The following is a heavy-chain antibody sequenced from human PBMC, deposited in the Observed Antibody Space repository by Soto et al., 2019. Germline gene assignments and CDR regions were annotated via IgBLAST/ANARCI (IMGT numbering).Heavy chain of an antibody. CDR3: ARVTVAGTGYFDY. Sequence: PSETLSLTCAVSDYSITSGYYWGWIRQPPGKGLEWIGSTYHSGSTYYNPSLKGRVTISVDTSKNQFSLKLSSVTAADTAVYYCARVTVAGTGYFDYWGQGTLVTVSS. V-gene: IGHV4-38-2*01. CDR1: DYSITSGYY. J-gene: IGHJ4*02. CDR2: TYHSGST. D-gene: IGHD6-19*01.